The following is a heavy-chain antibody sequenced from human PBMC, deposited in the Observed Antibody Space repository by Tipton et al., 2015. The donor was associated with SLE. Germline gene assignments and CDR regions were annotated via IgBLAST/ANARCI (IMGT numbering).Heavy chain of an antibody. Sequence: LRLSCTVSGGSISNYYWTWIRQPPGKGLEWIGHIYHNDITNYSPSLKSRVTISVDTSRNQFSLKLRSVTAADTAVYYCARHRVTMASDTFDLWGQGTMVTVSS. CDR3: ARHRVTMASDTFDL. CDR1: GGSISNYY. J-gene: IGHJ3*01. CDR2: IYHNDIT. V-gene: IGHV4-59*08. D-gene: IGHD3-10*01.